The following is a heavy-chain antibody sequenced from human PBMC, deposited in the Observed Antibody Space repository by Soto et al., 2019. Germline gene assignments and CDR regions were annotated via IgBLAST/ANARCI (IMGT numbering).Heavy chain of an antibody. Sequence: PSETLSLTCTVSGGSISGYYWSWIRQPPGKGLEWIAYTFYGGSTNYNPSLKSRVTLSGDTSKNQFSLKLSSVTAADTAVYYCARDATTRGIDAFDIWGQGTIVTVSS. J-gene: IGHJ3*02. CDR1: GGSISGYY. CDR2: TFYGGST. V-gene: IGHV4-59*01. D-gene: IGHD4-17*01. CDR3: ARDATTRGIDAFDI.